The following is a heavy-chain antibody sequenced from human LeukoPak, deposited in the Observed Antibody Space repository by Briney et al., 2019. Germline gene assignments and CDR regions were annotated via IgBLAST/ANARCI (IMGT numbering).Heavy chain of an antibody. V-gene: IGHV4-59*01. Sequence: SETLSLTCTLSAGSIGSYSWNWIRKPPGKGLEWIGYISYSGSTNYNPSLKSRLTISIDTTKNHSSLNLTSVTAADTAMYYCARRVGGSEHFDYWGQGALVTVSS. CDR3: ARRVGGSEHFDY. CDR2: ISYSGST. D-gene: IGHD5-12*01. CDR1: AGSIGSYS. J-gene: IGHJ4*02.